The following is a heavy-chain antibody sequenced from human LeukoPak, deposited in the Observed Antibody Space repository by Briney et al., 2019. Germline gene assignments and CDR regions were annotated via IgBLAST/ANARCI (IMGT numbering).Heavy chain of an antibody. CDR3: ARRRYNWNAIDY. D-gene: IGHD1-20*01. CDR1: GFTFSDYY. CDR2: ISSSGNTI. Sequence: PGGSLRLSCAASGFTFSDYYMSWIRQAPGKGLEWVSYISSSGNTIYYADSVKGRFTISRGNAKNSLYLQMNSLRAEDTAMYYCARRRYNWNAIDYWGQGTLVTVSS. J-gene: IGHJ4*02. V-gene: IGHV3-11*01.